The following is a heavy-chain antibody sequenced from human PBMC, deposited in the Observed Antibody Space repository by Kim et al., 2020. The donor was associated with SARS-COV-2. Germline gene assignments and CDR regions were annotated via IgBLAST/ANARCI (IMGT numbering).Heavy chain of an antibody. CDR3: ARSYSSSWLYFDF. CDR1: GGSISTYY. D-gene: IGHD6-13*01. Sequence: SETLSLTCGVSGGSISTYYWSWIRQPPGKGLEWIGYIYYSGTSNYNPSLKSRVTISVDTSKNQFSLKLSSVAAADTAVYYCARSYSSSWLYFDFWGQGTLVTVSS. V-gene: IGHV4-59*01. J-gene: IGHJ4*02. CDR2: IYYSGTS.